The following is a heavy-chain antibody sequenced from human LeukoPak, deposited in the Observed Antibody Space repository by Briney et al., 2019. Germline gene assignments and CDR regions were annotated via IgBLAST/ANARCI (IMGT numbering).Heavy chain of an antibody. Sequence: GASVKVPCKASGYTFTSYDINWVRQATGQELEWMGWMNPNSGNTGYAQKFQGRVTMARNTSISTAYMELSSLRSEDTAVYYCARVLIAAAGADFDYWGQGTLVTVSS. CDR1: GYTFTSYD. J-gene: IGHJ4*02. V-gene: IGHV1-8*01. CDR3: ARVLIAAAGADFDY. D-gene: IGHD6-13*01. CDR2: MNPNSGNT.